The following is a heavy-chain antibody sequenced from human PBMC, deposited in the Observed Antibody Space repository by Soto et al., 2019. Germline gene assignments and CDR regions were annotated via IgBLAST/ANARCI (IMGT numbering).Heavy chain of an antibody. CDR2: ISWNSGSI. CDR1: GFTFDDYA. J-gene: IGHJ4*02. Sequence: EVQLVESGGGLVQPGRSLRLSCAASGFTFDDYAMHWVRQAPGKGLEWVSGISWNSGSIGYADSVKGRFTISRDNAKNSLYLQMNSLRAEDTALYYCAKDLWVEQQLVPHGGFDYWGQGTLVTVSS. D-gene: IGHD6-13*01. V-gene: IGHV3-9*01. CDR3: AKDLWVEQQLVPHGGFDY.